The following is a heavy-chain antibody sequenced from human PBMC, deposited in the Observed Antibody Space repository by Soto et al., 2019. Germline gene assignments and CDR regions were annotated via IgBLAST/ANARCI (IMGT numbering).Heavy chain of an antibody. CDR1: GGSISSGGYY. CDR3: ARDRGVDQLVPPSYYYYGMDV. V-gene: IGHV4-31*03. Sequence: SETLSLTCTVSGGSISSGGYYWSWIRQHPGKGLEWIGYIYYSGSTYYNPSLKSRVTISVDTSKNQFSLKLSSVTAADTAVYYCARDRGVDQLVPPSYYYYGMDVWGQGTTFTVSS. D-gene: IGHD6-6*01. J-gene: IGHJ6*02. CDR2: IYYSGST.